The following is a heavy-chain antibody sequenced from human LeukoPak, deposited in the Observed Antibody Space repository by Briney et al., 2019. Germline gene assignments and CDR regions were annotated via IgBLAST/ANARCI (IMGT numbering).Heavy chain of an antibody. V-gene: IGHV3-7*01. D-gene: IGHD2-2*01. J-gene: IGHJ3*02. CDR1: GFTFSSYW. CDR2: IKQDGSEK. Sequence: PGGSLRLSCAASGFTFSSYWMSWVRQAPGKGLEWVANIKQDGSEKYYADSVKGRFTISRDNSKNTLYLQMNSLRAEDTAVYYCAKDGGGYCSSTSCSPIRSDAFDIWGQGTMVTVSS. CDR3: AKDGGGYCSSTSCSPIRSDAFDI.